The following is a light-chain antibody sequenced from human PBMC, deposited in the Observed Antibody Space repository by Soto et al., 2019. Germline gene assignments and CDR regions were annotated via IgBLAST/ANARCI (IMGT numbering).Light chain of an antibody. CDR1: QSLSSNY. CDR3: HQCDSSPWT. J-gene: IGKJ1*01. CDR2: GAS. V-gene: IGKV3-20*01. Sequence: EIVLTHSPGTLSLSPGERGTLSCRGSQSLSSNYLAWYQQKPGQAPRLLIYGASSRATGIPDRFSGSGSGTDFTLTISRLEPEDFAVFYCHQCDSSPWTFGQGTKVDI.